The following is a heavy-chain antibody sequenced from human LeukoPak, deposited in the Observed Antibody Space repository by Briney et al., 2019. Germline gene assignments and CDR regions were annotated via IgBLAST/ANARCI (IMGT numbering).Heavy chain of an antibody. CDR3: VRALGYSGYDSFDY. CDR1: GFTVSSNY. J-gene: IGHJ4*02. CDR2: IYSGGDT. D-gene: IGHD5-12*01. V-gene: IGHV3-53*01. Sequence: PGGSLRLSCAASGFTVSSNYMSWVRQAPGKGLEWVSVIYSGGDTYYAVSVKYRFTISSDNSKKTLYRQMNTLRAEDRAVYYCVRALGYSGYDSFDYWGQGTLVTVSS.